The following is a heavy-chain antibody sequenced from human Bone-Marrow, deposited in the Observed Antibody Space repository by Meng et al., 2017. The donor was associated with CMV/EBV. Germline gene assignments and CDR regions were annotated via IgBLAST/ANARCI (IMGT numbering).Heavy chain of an antibody. Sequence: ASVKVSCKASGYTFTEFYIHWVRQAPGQGLEWMGWISAYNGNTNYSQKLQGRVTMTTDTSTSTAYMELRSLRSDDTAAYYCARGYYGSGSYFTYWGQGTLVTVSS. D-gene: IGHD3-10*01. CDR3: ARGYYGSGSYFTY. CDR1: GYTFTEFY. V-gene: IGHV1-18*04. J-gene: IGHJ4*02. CDR2: ISAYNGNT.